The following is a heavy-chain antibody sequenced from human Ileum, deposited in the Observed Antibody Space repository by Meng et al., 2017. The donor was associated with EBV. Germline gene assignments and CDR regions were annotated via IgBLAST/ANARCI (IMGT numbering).Heavy chain of an antibody. CDR1: GGSISSSNW. V-gene: IGHV4-4*02. CDR2: IHHTEST. Sequence: QVQLQESGPGLVKPSGTLSLTCAVSGGSISSSNWWSWVRQAPGKGLEWIGEIHHTESTNYNPSLKSRVTISVDKSKNQFSLKLSSVTAADTAVYYCARWPRSITATGGIEHWGQGTLVTVSS. J-gene: IGHJ4*02. CDR3: ARWPRSITATGGIEH. D-gene: IGHD3-10*01.